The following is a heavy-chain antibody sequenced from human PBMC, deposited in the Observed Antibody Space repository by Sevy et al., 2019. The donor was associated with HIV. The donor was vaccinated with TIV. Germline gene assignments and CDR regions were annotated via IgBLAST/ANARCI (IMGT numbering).Heavy chain of an antibody. V-gene: IGHV3-30*04. CDR3: ARDADWSLNY. J-gene: IGHJ4*02. D-gene: IGHD3-9*01. CDR1: GFTFSDYV. Sequence: GGSLRLSCAASGFTFSDYVMHWVRQASGKGLEWLARISHDTTVKYYADSLKGRFTISRDNSKNTLYLQMNSLRHEDTAVYHCARDADWSLNYWGQGTLVTVSS. CDR2: ISHDTTVK.